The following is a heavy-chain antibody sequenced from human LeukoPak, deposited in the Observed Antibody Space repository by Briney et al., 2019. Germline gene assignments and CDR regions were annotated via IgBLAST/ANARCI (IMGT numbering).Heavy chain of an antibody. CDR2: IRSKAYGGTT. J-gene: IGHJ4*02. V-gene: IGHV3-49*02. Sequence: SWIRQAPGKGLEWVGFIRSKAYGGTTEYAASVKGRFTISRDDSKSIAYLQMNSLKTEDTAVYYCTREGYSSSWYVDYWGQGTLVTVSS. D-gene: IGHD6-13*01. CDR3: TREGYSSSWYVDY.